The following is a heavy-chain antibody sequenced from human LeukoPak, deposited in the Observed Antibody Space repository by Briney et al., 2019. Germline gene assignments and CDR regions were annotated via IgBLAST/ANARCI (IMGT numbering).Heavy chain of an antibody. D-gene: IGHD2-15*01. V-gene: IGHV5-51*01. Sequence: GESLKISCKGSGYSFTSYWIGWVRQTPGKGLEWMGIIFPGDSDTRYSPSFEGQVTISADKSISTAYLQWSSLKASATALYYCARAFRCSGGRCYADYWGQGTQVTVSS. J-gene: IGHJ4*02. CDR3: ARAFRCSGGRCYADY. CDR2: IFPGDSDT. CDR1: GYSFTSYW.